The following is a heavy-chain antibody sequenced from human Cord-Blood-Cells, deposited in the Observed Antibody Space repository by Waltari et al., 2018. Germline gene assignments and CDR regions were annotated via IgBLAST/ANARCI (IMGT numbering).Heavy chain of an antibody. D-gene: IGHD3-10*01. V-gene: IGHV3-30-3*01. J-gene: IGHJ4*02. CDR3: ARDFSFGELNY. Sequence: QVQLVESGGGVVQPGRSLRLSCAASGFPFRSHAMHWARQAPGKGLEWVAVISYDGSNKYYADSVKGRFTISRDNSKNTLYLQMNSLRAEDTAVYYCARDFSFGELNYWGQGTLVTVSS. CDR1: GFPFRSHA. CDR2: ISYDGSNK.